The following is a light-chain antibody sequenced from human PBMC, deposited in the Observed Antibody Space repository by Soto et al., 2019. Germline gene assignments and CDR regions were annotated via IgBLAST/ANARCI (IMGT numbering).Light chain of an antibody. CDR2: GAS. CDR3: QQYNNWPLT. V-gene: IGKV3-15*01. Sequence: EIVMTQSPATLSVSPGERATLSCRASQSVSSNLAWYQQKPGQAPRLLFYGASTRATDVPVRFSGSGPGTEFTLTISSLQSEDFAVYYCQQYNNWPLTFGQGTKVDIK. J-gene: IGKJ1*01. CDR1: QSVSSN.